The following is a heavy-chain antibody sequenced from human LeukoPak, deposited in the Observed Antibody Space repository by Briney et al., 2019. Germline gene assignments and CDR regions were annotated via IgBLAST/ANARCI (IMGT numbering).Heavy chain of an antibody. CDR2: IHYSGRT. V-gene: IGHV4-61*03. J-gene: IGHJ5*02. CDR1: GASVSSARYH. D-gene: IGHD3-10*01. Sequence: PSETLSLPCSVSGASVSSARYHWMWIRQPPGKGLEYIRHIHYSGRTDYKPSLQSRATISMDTSNNHFSLTLKSLTAADTAVYYCVGLAEGEAGRGSWGQGTLVTVSS. CDR3: VGLAEGEAGRGS.